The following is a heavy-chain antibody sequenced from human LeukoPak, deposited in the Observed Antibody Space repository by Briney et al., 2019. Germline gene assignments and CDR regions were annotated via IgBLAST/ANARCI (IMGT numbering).Heavy chain of an antibody. V-gene: IGHV4-59*01. CDR2: IFYSGRT. CDR1: GGSISSYY. CDR3: ARASEQGRAFDI. Sequence: NPSETLSLTCTVSGGSISSYYWNWIRQPPGKGLEWIGYIFYSGRTNYNPSLKSRVTISVDTSKNRFSLRLTSVTAADTAVYYCARASEQGRAFDIWGQGTMVTVS. D-gene: IGHD1/OR15-1a*01. J-gene: IGHJ3*02.